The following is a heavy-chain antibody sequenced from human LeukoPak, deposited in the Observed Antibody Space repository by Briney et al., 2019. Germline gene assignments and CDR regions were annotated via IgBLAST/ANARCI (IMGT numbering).Heavy chain of an antibody. Sequence: GGSLRLSCAASGFTFSSDWMYWVHQAPGKGLVWVSRINGDGSITTYADSVKGRFTISRDNAKNSLYLQMNSLRAEDTAVYYCARERYYYDSSGPGRPYYFDYWGQGTLVTVSS. CDR1: GFTFSSDW. CDR3: ARERYYYDSSGPGRPYYFDY. D-gene: IGHD3-22*01. CDR2: INGDGSIT. V-gene: IGHV3-74*01. J-gene: IGHJ4*02.